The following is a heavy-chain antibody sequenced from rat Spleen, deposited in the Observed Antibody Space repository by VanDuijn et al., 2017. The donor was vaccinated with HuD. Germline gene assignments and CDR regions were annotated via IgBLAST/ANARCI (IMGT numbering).Heavy chain of an antibody. CDR2: INSAGST. CDR1: GNSIANGYR. Sequence: EVQLQESGPGLVKPSQSLSLTCSVTGNSIANGYRWNWIRKFPGNKLEWMGYINSAGSTNYNPSLKSRISITRDTSKNQFFLQLTSITTEDTATYYCARYGSYFDYWGQGVMVTVSS. V-gene: IGHV3-3*01. CDR3: ARYGSYFDY. J-gene: IGHJ2*01. D-gene: IGHD4-1*01.